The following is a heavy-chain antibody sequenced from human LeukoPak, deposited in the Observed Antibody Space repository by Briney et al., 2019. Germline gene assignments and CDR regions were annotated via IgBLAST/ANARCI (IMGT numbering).Heavy chain of an antibody. V-gene: IGHV3-23*01. J-gene: IGHJ4*02. D-gene: IGHD6-19*01. CDR1: GITFSSYP. CDR3: AKEGSSGWIPTRHFDH. Sequence: GGSLRLSCAASGITFSSYPMTWVRQAPGKGLEWVSTISGSGGSTYYADSVKGRFAISRDNAKNTLSLQMSSLRAEDTAVYYCAKEGSSGWIPTRHFDHGGLETLVTVSS. CDR2: ISGSGGST.